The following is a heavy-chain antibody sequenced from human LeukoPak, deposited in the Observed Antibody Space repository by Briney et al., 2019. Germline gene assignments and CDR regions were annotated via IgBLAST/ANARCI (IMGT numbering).Heavy chain of an antibody. CDR2: IYYSGST. J-gene: IGHJ3*02. Sequence: SETLSLICTVSGGSISSYYWSWIRQPPGKGLEWIGYIYYSGSTNYNPSLKSRVTISVDTSKNQFSLKLSSVTAADTAVYYCASAVVMTEGAFDIWGQGTMVTVSS. V-gene: IGHV4-59*08. CDR1: GGSISSYY. CDR3: ASAVVMTEGAFDI. D-gene: IGHD3-22*01.